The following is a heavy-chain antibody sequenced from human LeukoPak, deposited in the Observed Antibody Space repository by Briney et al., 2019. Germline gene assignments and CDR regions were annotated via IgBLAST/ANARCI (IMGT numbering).Heavy chain of an antibody. D-gene: IGHD6-19*01. CDR3: ARTPLAGTGYFDY. Sequence: ASVKVSCKASRYTFTNYYMHGVRQAPGQGLEWMGIINPTGGSTRYAQKFQDRFTMTRDTSTSTVYMELSSLRSEDTTMYYCARTPLAGTGYFDYWGQGTLVTVSS. V-gene: IGHV1-46*01. CDR2: INPTGGST. CDR1: RYTFTNYY. J-gene: IGHJ4*02.